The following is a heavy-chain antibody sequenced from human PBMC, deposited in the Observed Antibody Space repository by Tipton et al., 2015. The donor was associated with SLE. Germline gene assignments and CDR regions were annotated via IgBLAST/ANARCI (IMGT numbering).Heavy chain of an antibody. D-gene: IGHD6-13*01. V-gene: IGHV4-39*01. CDR2: IYYSGST. CDR1: GFTFSNYTLH. Sequence: LRLSCAASGFTFSNYTLHWVRQAPGKGLEWIVRIYYSGSTYYNPSLKSRVTISVDTSKNQFSLKLSSVTAADTAVYYCARHVAIAAVGHWFDPWGQGTLVTVSS. J-gene: IGHJ5*02. CDR3: ARHVAIAAVGHWFDP.